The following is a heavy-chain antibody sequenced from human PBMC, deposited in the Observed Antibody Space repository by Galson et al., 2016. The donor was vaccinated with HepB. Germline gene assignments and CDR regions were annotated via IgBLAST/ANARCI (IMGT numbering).Heavy chain of an antibody. J-gene: IGHJ3*02. Sequence: SLRLSCAASGFTVSSYGMHWVRQAPGKGLEWVAFLWFDGNNKNYADSVKGRFTISRDNSKNTLYLQMRTLKTEDTAVYYCAREYPAPDGFDIWGQGTMVTVSS. CDR1: GFTVSSYG. V-gene: IGHV3-33*01. CDR2: LWFDGNNK. CDR3: AREYPAPDGFDI.